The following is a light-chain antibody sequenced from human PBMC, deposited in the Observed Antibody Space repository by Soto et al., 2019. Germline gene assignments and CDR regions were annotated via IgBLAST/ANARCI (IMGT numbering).Light chain of an antibody. CDR3: QQYGSSPPVT. V-gene: IGKV3-20*01. CDR1: QSVSSSY. Sequence: ESVLTQSPRTLSLSPGERATLSCRASQSVSSSYLAWYQQKPGQAPRLLIYGASSRATGIPDRFSGSGSGTDFTLTISRLEPEDFAVYYGQQYGSSPPVTFGQGTRLE. J-gene: IGKJ5*01. CDR2: GAS.